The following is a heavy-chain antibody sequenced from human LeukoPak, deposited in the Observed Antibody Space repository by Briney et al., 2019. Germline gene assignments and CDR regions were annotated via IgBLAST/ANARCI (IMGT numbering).Heavy chain of an antibody. J-gene: IGHJ4*02. V-gene: IGHV3-74*01. CDR3: TTDRGYTTLDD. CDR1: GFTFSSYW. D-gene: IGHD6-13*01. Sequence: GGSLRLSCAASGFTFSSYWMHWVRQAPGQGLVWVSGINTDGSTTSYADSVKGRFTISRDNAKKSLHLQMNSLRADDTAVYYCTTDRGYTTLDDWGQGTLVTVSS. CDR2: INTDGSTT.